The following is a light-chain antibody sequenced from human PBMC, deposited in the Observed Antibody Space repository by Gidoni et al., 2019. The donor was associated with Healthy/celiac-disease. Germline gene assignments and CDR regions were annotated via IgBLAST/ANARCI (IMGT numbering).Light chain of an antibody. V-gene: IGKV2-28*01. CDR1: PSLLHSNGYNY. CDR2: LGS. Sequence: IVMTQSPLSLPATPGGPASISCRSSPSLLHSNGYNYLDWYLQKPGQSPQLLLSLGSNRAAGVADRFSGSGSGTDFTLKISRVEAEDVGVYYCMQALQTLTFGQGTRLEIK. J-gene: IGKJ5*01. CDR3: MQALQTLT.